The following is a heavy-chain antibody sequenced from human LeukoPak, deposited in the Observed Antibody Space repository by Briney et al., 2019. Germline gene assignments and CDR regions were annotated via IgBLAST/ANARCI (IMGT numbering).Heavy chain of an antibody. D-gene: IGHD3-22*01. Sequence: SETLSLTCTVSGGSISSYYWSWIRQPPGKGLEWIGEINHSGSTNYNPSLKSRVTISVDTSKNQFSLKLSSVTAADTAVYYCARVRDSSGYYYYGMDVWGQGTTVTVSS. CDR1: GGSISSYY. V-gene: IGHV4-34*01. CDR2: INHSGST. CDR3: ARVRDSSGYYYYGMDV. J-gene: IGHJ6*02.